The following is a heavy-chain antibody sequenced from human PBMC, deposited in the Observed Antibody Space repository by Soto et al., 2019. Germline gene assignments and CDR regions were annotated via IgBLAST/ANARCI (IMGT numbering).Heavy chain of an antibody. V-gene: IGHV3-23*01. J-gene: IGHJ4*02. CDR3: ARRGSSSYFDY. Sequence: EVQLLESGGGLVQPGGSLRLSCAASGFTFSSYAMRWVRQAPGKGLEWVSAISGSGGSTYNADSVKGRFTISRDNSKNTLYLQMNCLRAEDTAVYYCARRGSSSYFDYWGQGTLVTVSS. CDR2: ISGSGGST. CDR1: GFTFSSYA. D-gene: IGHD6-13*01.